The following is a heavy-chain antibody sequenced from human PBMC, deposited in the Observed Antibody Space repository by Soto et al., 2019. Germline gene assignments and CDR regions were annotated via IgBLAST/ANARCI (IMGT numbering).Heavy chain of an antibody. D-gene: IGHD6-13*01. V-gene: IGHV4-59*08. J-gene: IGHJ5*02. CDR2: IYYSGST. CDR1: GGSISSYY. CDR3: GRRNGFMGTAAAVHNWFDP. Sequence: SETLSLTCTVSGGSISSYYWSWIRQPPGKGLEWIGYIYYSGSTNYNPSLKSRVTISVDTSKNQFSLKLSSVTAADTAVYYCGRRNGFMGTAAAVHNWFDPWGQGTLVTVSS.